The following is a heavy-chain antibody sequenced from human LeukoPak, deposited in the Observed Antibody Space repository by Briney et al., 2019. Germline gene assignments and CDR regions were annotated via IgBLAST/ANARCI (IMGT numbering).Heavy chain of an antibody. D-gene: IGHD6-19*01. CDR3: ARRPIAVAASNWFDP. Sequence: SETLSLTCTVSGGSVSSDSYYWSWIRQPPGKGLEWIGYIYYSGSTNYNPSLKSRVTISVDTSKNQFSLKPSSVTAADTAVYYCARRPIAVAASNWFDPWGQGTLVTVSS. J-gene: IGHJ5*02. CDR1: GGSVSSDSYY. V-gene: IGHV4-61*01. CDR2: IYYSGST.